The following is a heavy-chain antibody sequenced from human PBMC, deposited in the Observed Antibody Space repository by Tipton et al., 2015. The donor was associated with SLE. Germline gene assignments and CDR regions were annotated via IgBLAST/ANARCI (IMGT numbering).Heavy chain of an antibody. D-gene: IGHD5/OR15-5a*01. CDR3: ARGEGLVSTGCYFDY. CDR1: RGSISSYY. CDR2: VFYNGET. V-gene: IGHV4-59*01. Sequence: TLSLTCTVSRGSISSYYWSWIRQPPGQGLEWIGHVFYNGETNYNPSLKGRVTISLDTSMKQFSLNLMSVTSADTAVYYCARGEGLVSTGCYFDYWGQGTLVTVSS. J-gene: IGHJ4*02.